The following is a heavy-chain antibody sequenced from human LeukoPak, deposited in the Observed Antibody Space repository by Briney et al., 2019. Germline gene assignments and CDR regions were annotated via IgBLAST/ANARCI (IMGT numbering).Heavy chain of an antibody. Sequence: KSSETLSLTCTVSGGSISSYYWSWIRQPPGKGLEWIGYIYYSGSTNYNPSLKSRVTISVDTSKNQFSLKLSSVTAADTAVYYCARCDSSSWFDPWGQGTLVTVSS. V-gene: IGHV4-59*01. CDR2: IYYSGST. J-gene: IGHJ5*02. CDR3: ARCDSSSWFDP. CDR1: GGSISSYY. D-gene: IGHD6-13*01.